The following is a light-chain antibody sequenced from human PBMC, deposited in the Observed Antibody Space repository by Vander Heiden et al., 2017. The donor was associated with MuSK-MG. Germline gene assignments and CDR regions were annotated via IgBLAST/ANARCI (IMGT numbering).Light chain of an antibody. J-gene: IGKJ5*01. V-gene: IGKV1-39*01. CDR2: AAS. CDR1: QSSSSY. Sequence: DIQLTQSPSSLSASVGDRVTITCRASQSSSSYLNWYQQKPGKAPKLLIYAASSLQSGVPSRFIGSGSGTDVTLTISSLQPEDFATYYCQQSYNTTITFGQGTRLEIK. CDR3: QQSYNTTIT.